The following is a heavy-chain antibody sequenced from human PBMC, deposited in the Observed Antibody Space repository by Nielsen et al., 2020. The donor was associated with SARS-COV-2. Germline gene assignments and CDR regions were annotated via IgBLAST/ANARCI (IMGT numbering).Heavy chain of an antibody. Sequence: GESLKISCAASGFTFSIYSMIWVRQAAGKGLEWVSAFSGDSAGSTYYADSVKGRFTISRDNSKNTLYLQMNGLRAEDTAVYYCARDGRVGYGVYLDYWGQGTLVTVSS. D-gene: IGHD5-12*01. J-gene: IGHJ4*02. CDR1: GFTFSIYS. V-gene: IGHV3-23*01. CDR3: ARDGRVGYGVYLDY. CDR2: FSGDSAGST.